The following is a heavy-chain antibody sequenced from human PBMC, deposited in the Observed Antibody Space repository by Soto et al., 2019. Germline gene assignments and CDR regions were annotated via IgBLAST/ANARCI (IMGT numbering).Heavy chain of an antibody. V-gene: IGHV1-69*13. CDR3: ARRAYCGGDCYNWFDP. D-gene: IGHD2-21*02. Sequence: SVKVSCKASGGTFSSYAISWVRQAPGQGLEWMGGIIPIFGTANCAQKFQGRVTITADESTSTAYMELSSLRSEDTAVYYCARRAYCGGDCYNWFDPWGQGTLVTVSS. CDR2: IIPIFGTA. CDR1: GGTFSSYA. J-gene: IGHJ5*02.